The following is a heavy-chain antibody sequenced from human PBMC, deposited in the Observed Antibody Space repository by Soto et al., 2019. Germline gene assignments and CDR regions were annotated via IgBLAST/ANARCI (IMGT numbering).Heavy chain of an antibody. CDR3: ARDGLWFGETYAS. J-gene: IGHJ5*02. Sequence: EVQLVESGGGLVQPGGALRLSCAASGFTFSSYSMNLVRQAAGKGLEWVSYISSSSRTIYYADSVKGRFTISRDKAKNSLYLQMNSLRAEDTAVYYCARDGLWFGETYASWGQGTLVTVSS. V-gene: IGHV3-48*01. CDR1: GFTFSSYS. D-gene: IGHD3-10*01. CDR2: ISSSSRTI.